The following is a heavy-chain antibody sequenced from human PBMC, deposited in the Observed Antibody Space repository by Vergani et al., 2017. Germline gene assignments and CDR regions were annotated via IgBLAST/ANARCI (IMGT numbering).Heavy chain of an antibody. J-gene: IGHJ5*02. CDR2: IYAGDSDV. V-gene: IGHV5-51*03. D-gene: IGHD3-3*01. CDR1: GYSITNYW. Sequence: EVQLVQSGAEVKKPGESLKISCQGSGYSITNYWIAWVRQRPGKGLEWMGIIYAGDSDVRYSPSFQGKVTMSVDKSLSTAYMKWSSLKTSDTATYYCAKTHDFSSLYSSYNWFDPWGQGTQVTVSS. CDR3: AKTHDFSSLYSSYNWFDP.